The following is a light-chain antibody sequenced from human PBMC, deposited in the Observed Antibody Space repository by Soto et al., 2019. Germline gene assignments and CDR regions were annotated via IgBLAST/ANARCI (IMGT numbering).Light chain of an antibody. CDR3: QQYNGT. V-gene: IGKV1-5*03. CDR1: QTISSW. Sequence: DIQMTQSPSTLSASVGDRVTITCRASQTISSWLAWYQQKLGKAPKLLIYKASSLEGGVPSRCSGSGSGTEFTLTSSRLQPDDSATYYCQQYNGTFGQGTKVEVK. CDR2: KAS. J-gene: IGKJ1*01.